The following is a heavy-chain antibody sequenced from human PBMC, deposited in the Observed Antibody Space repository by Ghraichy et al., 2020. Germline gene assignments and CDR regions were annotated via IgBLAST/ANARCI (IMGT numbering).Heavy chain of an antibody. CDR1: GFTFSSYG. CDR2: IWYDGSNK. D-gene: IGHD6-6*01. J-gene: IGHJ6*02. Sequence: GGSLRLSCAASGFTFSSYGMHWVRQAPGKGLEWVAVIWYDGSNKYYADSVKGRFTISRDNSKNTLYLQMNSLRAEDTAVYYCARTYSSSNYYYYGMDVWGQGTTVTVSS. V-gene: IGHV3-33*01. CDR3: ARTYSSSNYYYYGMDV.